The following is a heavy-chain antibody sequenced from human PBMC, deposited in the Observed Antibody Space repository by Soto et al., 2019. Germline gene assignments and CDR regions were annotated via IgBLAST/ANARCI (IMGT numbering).Heavy chain of an antibody. Sequence: GGSLRLSCAASGFTFSSYSMNWVRQAPGKGLEWVSYISSSSTIYYADSVKGRFTISRDNAKNSLYLQMNSLRAEDTAVYYCARENTARGFDYWGQGTLVTVSS. CDR2: ISSSSTI. D-gene: IGHD3-10*01. CDR3: ARENTARGFDY. CDR1: GFTFSSYS. J-gene: IGHJ4*02. V-gene: IGHV3-48*04.